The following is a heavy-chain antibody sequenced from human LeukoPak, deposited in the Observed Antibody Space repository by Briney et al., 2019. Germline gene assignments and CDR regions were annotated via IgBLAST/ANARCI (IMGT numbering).Heavy chain of an antibody. CDR3: ASTSSHRIAAGGDY. J-gene: IGHJ4*02. D-gene: IGHD6-13*01. Sequence: GGSLRLSCAASGFTFSNYWMHWVRQAPGKGLVWVSRINSDGSSRNYADSVKGRFTISRDNAKNTLYLQMNSLRAEDTAVYYCASTSSHRIAAGGDYWGQGTLVTVSS. CDR1: GFTFSNYW. V-gene: IGHV3-74*01. CDR2: INSDGSSR.